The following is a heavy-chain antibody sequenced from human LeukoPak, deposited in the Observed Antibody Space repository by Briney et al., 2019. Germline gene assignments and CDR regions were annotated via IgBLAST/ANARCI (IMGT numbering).Heavy chain of an antibody. Sequence: SETLSLTCTVSGGSIGSSTYYWGWIRQPPGKGLEWIGRIYYSGSTYYNPSLKSRVTISVDTSKNQFPLNLTSVTAADPAVYYCARSTTIKGWFDPWGQGTLVTVSS. J-gene: IGHJ5*02. CDR1: GGSIGSSTYY. CDR2: IYYSGST. CDR3: ARSTTIKGWFDP. V-gene: IGHV4-39*01. D-gene: IGHD4-11*01.